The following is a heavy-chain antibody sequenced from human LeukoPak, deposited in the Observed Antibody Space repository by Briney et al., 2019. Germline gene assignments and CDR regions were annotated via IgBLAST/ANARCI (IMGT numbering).Heavy chain of an antibody. J-gene: IGHJ4*02. CDR3: ARVGYYDFWSGYPHTYFDY. D-gene: IGHD3-3*01. CDR1: GFTFSSYW. Sequence: GGSLRLSCAAPGFTFSSYWMSWVRQAPGKGLEWVANIKQDGSEKYYVDSVKGRFTISRDNAKNSLYLQMNSLRAEDTAVYYCARVGYYDFWSGYPHTYFDYWGQGTLVTVSS. CDR2: IKQDGSEK. V-gene: IGHV3-7*01.